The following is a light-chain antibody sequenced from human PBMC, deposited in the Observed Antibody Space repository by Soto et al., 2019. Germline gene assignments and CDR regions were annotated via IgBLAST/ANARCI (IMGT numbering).Light chain of an antibody. CDR1: SSNIGAGYD. CDR3: QSYDSSLSGVV. CDR2: GNS. Sequence: QYVLTQSPSASGAPGQRVTISCTGSSSNIGAGYDVHWYQQLPGTAPKLLIYGNSNRPSGVPDRFSGSKSGTSASLAITGLQAEDEADYYCQSYDSSLSGVVFGGGTKLTVL. V-gene: IGLV1-40*01. J-gene: IGLJ2*01.